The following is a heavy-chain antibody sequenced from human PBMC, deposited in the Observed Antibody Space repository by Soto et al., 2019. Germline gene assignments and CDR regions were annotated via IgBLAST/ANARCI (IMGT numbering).Heavy chain of an antibody. CDR1: GFTVSSNY. V-gene: IGHV3-66*01. J-gene: IGHJ4*02. D-gene: IGHD5-18*01. CDR3: AREGTEGYSYRSRYSDY. Sequence: EVQLVESGGGLVQPGGSLRLSCAASGFTVSSNYMSWVRQAPGKGLEWVSVINSGGSTYYADSVKGRFTISRDNSKNTLYIQMNSLRAEDTAVYYCAREGTEGYSYRSRYSDYWGQGTLVTVSS. CDR2: INSGGST.